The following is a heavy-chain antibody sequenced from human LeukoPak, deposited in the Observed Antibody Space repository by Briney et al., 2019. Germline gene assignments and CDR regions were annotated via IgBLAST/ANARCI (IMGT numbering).Heavy chain of an antibody. J-gene: IGHJ4*02. D-gene: IGHD3-16*01. V-gene: IGHV3-23*01. CDR1: GFTFSKFA. CDR2: ISGGADST. Sequence: GGSLRLSCAASGFTFSKFAMSWVRQSPGKGLEWVSSISGGADSTDYVDSVKGRFTISRDNSKNTLLLQMNSLRAEDTAVYYCAKREGYGSIDYWGQGTLVTVSS. CDR3: AKREGYGSIDY.